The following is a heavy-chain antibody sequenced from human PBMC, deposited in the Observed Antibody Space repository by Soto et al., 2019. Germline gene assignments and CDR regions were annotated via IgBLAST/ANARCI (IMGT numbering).Heavy chain of an antibody. CDR1: GFTFSSYS. CDR3: ARGAYYYDSSGLSY. V-gene: IGHV3-48*01. CDR2: ISSSSSTI. D-gene: IGHD3-22*01. Sequence: EVQLVESGGGLVQPGGSLRLSCAASGFTFSSYSMNWVRQAPGQGLEWVSYISSSSSTIYYADSVKGRFTISRDNAKNSLYLQTNSLRAEDTAVYYCARGAYYYDSSGLSYWGQGTLVTVSS. J-gene: IGHJ4*02.